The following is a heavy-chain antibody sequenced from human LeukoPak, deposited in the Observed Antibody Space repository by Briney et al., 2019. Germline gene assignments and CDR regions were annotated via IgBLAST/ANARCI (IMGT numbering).Heavy chain of an antibody. Sequence: GGSLRLSCAASGFTFSSYGMHWVRQAPGKGLEWVSVIYSGGSTYYADSVKGRFIISRDNSKNTLYLQMNSLRAEDTAVYYCARVTNHYFDSWGQGTLVTVSS. V-gene: IGHV3-66*01. CDR2: IYSGGST. CDR3: ARVTNHYFDS. J-gene: IGHJ4*02. CDR1: GFTFSSYG.